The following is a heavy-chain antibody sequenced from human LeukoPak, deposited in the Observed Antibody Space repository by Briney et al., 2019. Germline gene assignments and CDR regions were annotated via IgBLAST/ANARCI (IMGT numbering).Heavy chain of an antibody. D-gene: IGHD3-9*01. CDR1: GGSFSGSY. V-gene: IGHV4-34*01. CDR2: INHSGST. CDR3: ARGPLRYFDWLSLSYFDY. Sequence: SETLSLTCAVYGGSFSGSYWSWIRQPPGKGLEWIGEINHSGSTNYNPSLKSRVTISVDTSKNQFSLKLSSVTAADTAVYYCARGPLRYFDWLSLSYFDYWGQGTLVTVSS. J-gene: IGHJ4*02.